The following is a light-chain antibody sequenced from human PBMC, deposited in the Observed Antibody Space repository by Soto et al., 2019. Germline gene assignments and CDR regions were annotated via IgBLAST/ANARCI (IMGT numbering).Light chain of an antibody. CDR1: SSNIGAGYD. J-gene: IGLJ1*01. CDR2: DNS. V-gene: IGLV1-40*01. CDR3: QSYDTSIYV. Sequence: SVLTQPPSVSGAPGQMVTISCTGSSSNIGAGYDVHWYQQLPGTAPKLLIYDNSNRPSGVPDRFSGSKSGTSASLAITGLQAEDEADYYCQSYDTSIYVFGTGTKV.